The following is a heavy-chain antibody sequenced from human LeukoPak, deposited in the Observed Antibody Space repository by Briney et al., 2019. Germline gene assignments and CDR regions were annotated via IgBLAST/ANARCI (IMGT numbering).Heavy chain of an antibody. V-gene: IGHV1-8*01. CDR2: MNPNSGNT. CDR1: GCTFTSYD. Sequence: ASVKVSCKASGCTFTSYDINWVRQATGQGLEWMGWMNPNSGNTGYAKKFQGRVTMTRNTSISTAYMELSSLRSEDTAVYYCARGRPSVTDYWGQGTLVTVSS. CDR3: ARGRPSVTDY. D-gene: IGHD4-11*01. J-gene: IGHJ4*02.